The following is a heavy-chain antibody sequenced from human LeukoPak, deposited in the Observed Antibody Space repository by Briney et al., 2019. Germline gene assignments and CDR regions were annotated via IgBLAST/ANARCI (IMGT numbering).Heavy chain of an antibody. V-gene: IGHV3-7*01. CDR2: IKQDGSEK. CDR3: ARDTGGGYSCYDC. CDR1: GFTLSSYW. J-gene: IGHJ4*02. D-gene: IGHD5-18*01. Sequence: GGSLRLSCAASGFTLSSYWMTWIRQAPGKGLEWVANIKQDGSEKYYVDSVKGRVTISRDNAKNSLYLQMNSLRAEDTAVYYCARDTGGGYSCYDCWGQGTLVTVSS.